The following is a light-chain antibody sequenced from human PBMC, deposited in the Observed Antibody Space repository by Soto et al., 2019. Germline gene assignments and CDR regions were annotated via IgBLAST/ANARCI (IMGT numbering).Light chain of an antibody. J-gene: IGKJ4*01. CDR3: QQLDSYPLT. Sequence: DIQLTQSPSFLSASVGDRVTLTCRASQDISTYLAWYQQKPGKAPNLLIYVASTLQDAVPSRFSGTGSGTEFTLTITNLQPADFATYYCQQLDSYPLTFGGGTEVEIK. V-gene: IGKV1-9*01. CDR2: VAS. CDR1: QDISTY.